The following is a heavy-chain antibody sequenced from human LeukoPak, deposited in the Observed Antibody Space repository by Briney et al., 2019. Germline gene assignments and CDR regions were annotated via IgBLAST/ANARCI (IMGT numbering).Heavy chain of an antibody. CDR3: AKVYSARTYAFDM. CDR2: ISGSGGNT. Sequence: GGSLRLSCAASGFTFSSYAMSWVRQAPGKGLEWVSGISGSGGNTYHADSVKGRFSVSRDSYGNTLYLQMNSLRGEDTAVYYCAKVYSARTYAFDMWGQGTVVSVSA. V-gene: IGHV3-23*01. CDR1: GFTFSSYA. J-gene: IGHJ3*02. D-gene: IGHD6-6*01.